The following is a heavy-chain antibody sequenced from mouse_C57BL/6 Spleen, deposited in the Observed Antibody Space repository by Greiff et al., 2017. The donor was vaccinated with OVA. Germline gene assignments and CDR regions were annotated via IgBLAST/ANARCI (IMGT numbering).Heavy chain of an antibody. D-gene: IGHD2-5*01. CDR3: ARHGYSKGNYFDY. Sequence: EVNLVESGGDLVKPGGSLKLSCAASGFTFSSYGMSWVRQTPDKRLEWVATISSGGSYTYYPDSVKGRFTISRDNAKNTLYLQMSSLKSEDTAMYYCARHGYSKGNYFDYWGQGTTLTVSS. J-gene: IGHJ2*01. CDR1: GFTFSSYG. CDR2: ISSGGSYT. V-gene: IGHV5-6*01.